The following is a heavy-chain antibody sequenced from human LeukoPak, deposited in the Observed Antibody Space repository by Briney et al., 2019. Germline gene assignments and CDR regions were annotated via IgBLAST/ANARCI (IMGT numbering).Heavy chain of an antibody. Sequence: ASVKVSCKASGFTFTSYDINWVRQASGQGLEWVGWMNPNNGNTGYAQKFQGRVTMTRDTSTSTVYMELSSLRSEDTAVYYCARGQALARNNWFDPWGQGTLVTVSS. V-gene: IGHV1-8*01. CDR1: GFTFTSYD. D-gene: IGHD6-6*01. CDR2: MNPNNGNT. J-gene: IGHJ5*02. CDR3: ARGQALARNNWFDP.